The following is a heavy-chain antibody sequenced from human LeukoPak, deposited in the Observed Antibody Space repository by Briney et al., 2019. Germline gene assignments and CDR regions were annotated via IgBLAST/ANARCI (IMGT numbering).Heavy chain of an antibody. V-gene: IGHV1-69*05. D-gene: IGHD3-22*01. Sequence: SVKVSCKASGGTFSSYAISWVRQAPGQGLEWMGRIIPIFGTANYAQKFQGRVTITTDESTSTAYMELSSLRSEDTAVYYCAGAGGGNWGSGYYARDWGQGTLVTVSS. CDR2: IIPIFGTA. CDR3: AGAGGGNWGSGYYARD. J-gene: IGHJ4*02. CDR1: GGTFSSYA.